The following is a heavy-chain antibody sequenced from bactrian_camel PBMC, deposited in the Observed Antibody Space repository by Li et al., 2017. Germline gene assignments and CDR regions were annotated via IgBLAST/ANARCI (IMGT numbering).Heavy chain of an antibody. CDR3: ATCGTLCSGGRCPN. CDR1: GDTIGRYC. V-gene: IGHV3S55*01. D-gene: IGHD2*01. CDR2: IDSDGDT. Sequence: HVQLVESGGGSVQVGGSLRLSCVASGDTIGRYCMGWFRQIPDKEREVVAHIDSDGDTSYVDSVRGRFTISLDNAKKTLNLQMDSLKAEDSAMYYCATCGTLCSGGRCPNWGQGTQVTVS. J-gene: IGHJ4*01.